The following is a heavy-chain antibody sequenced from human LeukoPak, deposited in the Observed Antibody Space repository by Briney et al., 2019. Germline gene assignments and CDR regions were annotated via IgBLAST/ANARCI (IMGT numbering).Heavy chain of an antibody. Sequence: ASVKVSCKASGGTFSSYAISWVRQAPGQGLEWMGGIILIFGTANYAQKFQGRVTITADESTSTAYMELNSLRSEDTAVYYCARAGCSSTSCSSQYNWFDPWGQGTLVTVSS. CDR3: ARAGCSSTSCSSQYNWFDP. D-gene: IGHD2-2*01. CDR1: GGTFSSYA. J-gene: IGHJ5*02. CDR2: IILIFGTA. V-gene: IGHV1-69*13.